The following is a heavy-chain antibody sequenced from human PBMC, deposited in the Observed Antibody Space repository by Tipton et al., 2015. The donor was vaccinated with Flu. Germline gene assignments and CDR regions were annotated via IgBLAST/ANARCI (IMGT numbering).Heavy chain of an antibody. CDR3: AKVIPELVAGLDY. CDR1: GFTFSRYA. J-gene: IGHJ4*02. D-gene: IGHD6-19*01. Sequence: SLRLSCAASGFTFSRYAMTWVRQAPGKGLEWVSAISGGGAIRYFADSVKGRFTISRDNSKNMLYLQMNSLRPEDTAIYYCAKVIPELVAGLDYWGQGTLVPVSS. CDR2: ISGGGAIR. V-gene: IGHV3-23*01.